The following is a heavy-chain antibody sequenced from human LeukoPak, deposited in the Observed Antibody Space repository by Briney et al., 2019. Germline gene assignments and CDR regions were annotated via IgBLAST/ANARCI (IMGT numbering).Heavy chain of an antibody. J-gene: IGHJ3*02. Sequence: SVKVSCKASGGTSSSYAISWVRQTPGQGLEWMGRIIPILGIANSAQNLQGRVTITADKSTSTAYIELSSLRSQAPAVYYCARESFGVVMSAFDIWGQGTMVTVSS. CDR3: ARESFGVVMSAFDI. V-gene: IGHV1-69*04. CDR2: IIPILGIA. CDR1: GGTSSSYA. D-gene: IGHD3-3*01.